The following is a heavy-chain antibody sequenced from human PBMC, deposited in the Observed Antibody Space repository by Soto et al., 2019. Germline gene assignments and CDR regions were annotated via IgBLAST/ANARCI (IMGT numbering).Heavy chain of an antibody. CDR2: ISWNSGSI. CDR3: AKGGEDIVVVVAAFAFDI. V-gene: IGHV3-9*01. D-gene: IGHD2-15*01. Sequence: EVQLVESGGGLVQPGRSLRLSCAASGFTFVDYAMHWVRQAPGKGLEWVSGISWNSGSIGYADSVKGPFTISRDNANNSLYLQTNSLRAEDTALYYCAKGGEDIVVVVAAFAFDIWGQGTMVTVSS. J-gene: IGHJ3*02. CDR1: GFTFVDYA.